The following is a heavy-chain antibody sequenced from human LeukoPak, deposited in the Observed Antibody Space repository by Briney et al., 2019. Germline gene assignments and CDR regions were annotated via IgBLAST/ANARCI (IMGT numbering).Heavy chain of an antibody. CDR2: IHYSGNT. V-gene: IGHV4-59*01. Sequence: SETLSLTCTVSGGSISNYHWSWIRQPPGKGLEWIGYIHYSGNTDYNPSLKSRVTISVDTSKNQFSLKLSSVTAADTAVYYCARDMDYYGPDAFDIWGQGTMVTVSS. J-gene: IGHJ3*02. CDR3: ARDMDYYGPDAFDI. CDR1: GGSISNYH. D-gene: IGHD4-17*01.